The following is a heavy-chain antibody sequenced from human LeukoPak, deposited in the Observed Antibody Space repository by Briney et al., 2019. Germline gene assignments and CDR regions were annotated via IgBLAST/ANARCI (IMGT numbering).Heavy chain of an antibody. J-gene: IGHJ3*02. CDR2: IYHSGST. D-gene: IGHD1/OR15-1a*01. Sequence: SGTLSLTCAVSGGSISSSDWWSWVRQPPGKGLEWIGEIYHSGSTNYNPSLRSRVTISVDKSENQFSLKLSSVTAADTAVYYCASPGTGTSGFDIWGQGTMVTVSS. CDR3: ASPGTGTSGFDI. CDR1: GGSISSSDW. V-gene: IGHV4-4*02.